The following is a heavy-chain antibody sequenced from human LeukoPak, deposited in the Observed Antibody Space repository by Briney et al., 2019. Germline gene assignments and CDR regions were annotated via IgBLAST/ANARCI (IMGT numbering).Heavy chain of an antibody. CDR3: ARLYCGGDCYYPPHTWFDP. J-gene: IGHJ5*02. D-gene: IGHD2-21*01. CDR1: GYSFASYW. CDR2: IYPGDSDT. V-gene: IGHV5-51*01. Sequence: GESLKISCKGSGYSFASYWIGWVRQMPGKGLESMGIIYPGDSDTRYSPSFQGQVTISADKSISTAYLQWSSLKASDTAIYYCARLYCGGDCYYPPHTWFDPWGQGTLVTISS.